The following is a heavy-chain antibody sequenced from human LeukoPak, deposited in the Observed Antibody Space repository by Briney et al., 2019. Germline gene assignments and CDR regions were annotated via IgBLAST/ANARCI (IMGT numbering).Heavy chain of an antibody. J-gene: IGHJ4*02. V-gene: IGHV3-64*01. CDR1: GFAFGKYA. CDR2: ISSNGASI. D-gene: IGHD4-11*01. CDR3: ARSEATGLPVDY. Sequence: GGSLRLSCAPSGFAFGKYAMNWVREAPGKGLEYVSAISSNGASIYYANSVKGRFTISRDNSKNTLDLQMGSLRAEDMAVYYCARSEATGLPVDYWGQGNLVIVSS.